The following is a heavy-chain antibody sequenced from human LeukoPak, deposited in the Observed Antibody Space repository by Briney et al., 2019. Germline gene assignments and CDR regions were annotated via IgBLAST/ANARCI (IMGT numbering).Heavy chain of an antibody. J-gene: IGHJ4*02. CDR3: TTKLSSGDLTFDY. CDR1: GFTFSNAW. V-gene: IGHV3-15*01. CDR2: IKSKTDGGTT. D-gene: IGHD3-10*01. Sequence: PGGSLRLSCAASGFTFSNAWMSWVRQAPGKGLEWVGRIKSKTDGGTTDYAAPVKGRFTISRDDSKNTLYLQMNSLKTEDTAVYYCTTKLSSGDLTFDYWGQGTLVTVSS.